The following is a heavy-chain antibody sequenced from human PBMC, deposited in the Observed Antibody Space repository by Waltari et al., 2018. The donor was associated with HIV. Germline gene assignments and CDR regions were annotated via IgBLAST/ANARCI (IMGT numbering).Heavy chain of an antibody. V-gene: IGHV4-34*02. CDR3: ARGSYSFDSGGFEDF. Sequence: QVQLQQWGAGLLKPSETLSLTCAVYGGSFSGYYWTWIRQSPGKGLEWIGQISHTYGAIYHPSLESRVTLSVDTSKNQFSLKLRSATAADTAIYYCARGSYSFDSGGFEDFWSRGTLVTVSS. CDR1: GGSFSGYY. D-gene: IGHD3-22*01. J-gene: IGHJ4*02. CDR2: ISHTYGA.